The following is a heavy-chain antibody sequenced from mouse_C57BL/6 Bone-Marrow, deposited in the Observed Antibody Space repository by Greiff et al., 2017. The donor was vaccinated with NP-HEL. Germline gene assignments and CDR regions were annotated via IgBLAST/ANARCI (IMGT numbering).Heavy chain of an antibody. CDR1: GFNIKDDY. V-gene: IGHV14-4*01. CDR2: IDPENGDT. D-gene: IGHD2-2*01. J-gene: IGHJ2*01. CDR3: TIIYYGYDGGYYFDD. Sequence: VQLQQSGAELVRPGASVKLSCTASGFNIKDDYMHWVKQRPEQGLEWIGWIDPENGDTEYASKFQGKATITADTSSNTAYLQLSSLTSEDTAVYYCTIIYYGYDGGYYFDDWGQGTTLTVSS.